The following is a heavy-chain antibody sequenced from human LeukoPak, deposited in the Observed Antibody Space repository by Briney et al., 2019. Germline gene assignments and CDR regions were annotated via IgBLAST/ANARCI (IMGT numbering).Heavy chain of an antibody. D-gene: IGHD1-1*01. V-gene: IGHV4-59*11. J-gene: IGHJ5*02. CDR3: AIYEVRMGTWFDP. CDR1: GGSFSSHY. Sequence: PSETLSLTCTVAGGSFSSHYWTWIRQPPGEGLEWIGYISYSGSTNYNPSLKSRVTISVDTSKTEFSLKLSSVTAADTAVYYCAIYEVRMGTWFDPWGQGTLVTVSS. CDR2: ISYSGST.